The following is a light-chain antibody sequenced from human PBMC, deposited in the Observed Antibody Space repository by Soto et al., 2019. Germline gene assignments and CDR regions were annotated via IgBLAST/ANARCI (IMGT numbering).Light chain of an antibody. CDR2: LGS. CDR3: IQALQTPRT. Sequence: EIVMTQSPLSLTVTPGEPASISCKSSQSLQHNNGNTLLDWYMQKPGQSPQLLIYLGSRRAPGAPDRVSGSGSGTDFTLRNSTVDADDAAIYYCIQALQTPRTFGQGTKLEI. J-gene: IGKJ1*01. CDR1: QSLQHNNGNTL. V-gene: IGKV2-28*01.